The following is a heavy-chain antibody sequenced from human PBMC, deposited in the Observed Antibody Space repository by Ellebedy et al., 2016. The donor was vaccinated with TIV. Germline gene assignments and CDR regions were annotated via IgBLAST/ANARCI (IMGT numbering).Heavy chain of an antibody. CDR1: GYSISSGYY. CDR2: IYHSGST. J-gene: IGHJ3*02. CDR3: ARGGGRRVGAAYDAFDI. D-gene: IGHD1-26*01. Sequence: SETLSLTCTVSGYSISSGYYWGWIRQPPGKGLEWIGSIYHSGSTYYNPSLKSRVTISVDRSKNQFSLKLSSVTAADTAVYYCARGGGRRVGAAYDAFDIWGQGTMVTVSS. V-gene: IGHV4-38-2*02.